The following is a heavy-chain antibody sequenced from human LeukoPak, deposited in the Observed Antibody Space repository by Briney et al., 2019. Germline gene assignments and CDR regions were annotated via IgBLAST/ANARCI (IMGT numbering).Heavy chain of an antibody. V-gene: IGHV1-69*04. CDR3: ARVRVGYCSSTSCYADI. Sequence: GASVKVSCKASGYTFTGYYMHWVRQAPGQGLEWMGRIIPILGIANYAQKFQGRVTITADKSTSTAYMELSSLRSEDTAVYYCARVRVGYCSSTSCYADIWGQGTMVTVSS. J-gene: IGHJ3*02. CDR2: IIPILGIA. D-gene: IGHD2-2*01. CDR1: GYTFTGYY.